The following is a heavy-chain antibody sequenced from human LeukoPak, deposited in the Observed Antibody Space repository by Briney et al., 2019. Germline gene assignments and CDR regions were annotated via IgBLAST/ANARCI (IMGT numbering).Heavy chain of an antibody. J-gene: IGHJ6*02. V-gene: IGHV3-7*03. CDR1: GFTFSNYW. Sequence: GGSLRLSCAASGFTFSNYWMTWVCQVPGRGPEWVANVNRDGSETYYLDSVKGRFTISKDNAKNSLYLQMNSLRAEDTALYHCARNNGMGVWGQGTRSSSP. CDR2: VNRDGSET. CDR3: ARNNGMGV.